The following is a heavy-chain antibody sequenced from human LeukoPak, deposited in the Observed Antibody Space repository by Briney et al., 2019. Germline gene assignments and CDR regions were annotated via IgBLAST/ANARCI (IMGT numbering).Heavy chain of an antibody. J-gene: IGHJ4*02. CDR2: ISHDGFI. D-gene: IGHD5-24*01. Sequence: GGSLRLSCETAGFTLSSYVMHWVRRTPGKGLVWVSRISHDGFISYADSVKGRFTISRDNAKNTLILQMNSLRAEDTAVYYCARDWAYKIDYWGRGTLVTVSS. V-gene: IGHV3-74*01. CDR3: ARDWAYKIDY. CDR1: GFTLSSYV.